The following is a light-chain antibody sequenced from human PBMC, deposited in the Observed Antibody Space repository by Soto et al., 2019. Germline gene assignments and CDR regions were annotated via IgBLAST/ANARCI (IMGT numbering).Light chain of an antibody. CDR3: GSYTTSNTRQIV. Sequence: QSALTQPASVSGSPGQSITISCPGTSSDVGGYNYVSWYQHHPGKAPKLMIYDVSNRPSGVSNRFSGSKSGNTASLTISGLQPEDEADYYCGSYTTSNTRQIVFGTGTKVTDL. CDR2: DVS. J-gene: IGLJ1*01. CDR1: SSDVGGYNY. V-gene: IGLV2-14*03.